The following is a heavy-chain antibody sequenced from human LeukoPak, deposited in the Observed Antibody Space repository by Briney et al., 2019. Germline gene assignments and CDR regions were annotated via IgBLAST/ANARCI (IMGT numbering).Heavy chain of an antibody. CDR3: ARETQHGYNDY. CDR2: IYYSGST. V-gene: IGHV4-39*07. CDR1: GDSISNRDFY. Sequence: PSETLSLTCSVSGDSISNRDFYWVWIRQPPGKGLEYIGSIYYSGSTYYNPSLMRRITISIDTSKNHFSLKLRSVTAADTAMFYCARETQHGYNDYWGLGTLVTVSS. J-gene: IGHJ4*02. D-gene: IGHD5-18*01.